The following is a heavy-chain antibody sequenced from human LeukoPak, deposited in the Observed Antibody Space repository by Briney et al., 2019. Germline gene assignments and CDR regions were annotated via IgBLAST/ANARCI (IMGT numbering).Heavy chain of an antibody. CDR1: GYTFTGYY. Sequence: ASVKVSCKASGYTFTGYYMHWVRQAPGQGLEWMGWINPNSGGTNYAQKLQGRVTMTTDTSTSTAYMELRSLRSDDTAVYYCARDGYPSPRRIPSDYWGQGTLVTVSS. J-gene: IGHJ4*02. CDR2: INPNSGGT. D-gene: IGHD5-12*01. V-gene: IGHV1-2*02. CDR3: ARDGYPSPRRIPSDY.